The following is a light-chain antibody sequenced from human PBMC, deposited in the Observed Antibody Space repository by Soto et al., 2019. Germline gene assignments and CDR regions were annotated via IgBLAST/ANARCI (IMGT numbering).Light chain of an antibody. J-gene: IGKJ4*01. Sequence: DLQMTQSPSSLSASVGDRVTITCQASQDITNYLNWYHQKPGSAPKLLIYDASNLETGVPSRFSGSGSGTDFTLTISSLQPEDIGTYYCQQYDNLPLTFGGGTKVEIK. CDR2: DAS. CDR3: QQYDNLPLT. CDR1: QDITNY. V-gene: IGKV1-33*01.